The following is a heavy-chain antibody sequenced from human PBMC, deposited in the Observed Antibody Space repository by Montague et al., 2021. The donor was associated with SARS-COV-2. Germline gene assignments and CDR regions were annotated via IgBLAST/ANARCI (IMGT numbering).Heavy chain of an antibody. CDR3: ARGQVTISTVLIMPPAAGAFDV. J-gene: IGHJ3*01. V-gene: IGHV4-34*01. D-gene: IGHD3-3*01. CDR1: GGSFNDYY. Sequence: SETLSLTCAVYGGSFNDYYWTWIRQPPGKGLVWIGEINHSGSSNYNPSLKNRVFTSVDKSKNQISLKLTSVTAADTATYYCARGQVTISTVLIMPPAAGAFDVRGQGTTVAVSS. CDR2: INHSGSS.